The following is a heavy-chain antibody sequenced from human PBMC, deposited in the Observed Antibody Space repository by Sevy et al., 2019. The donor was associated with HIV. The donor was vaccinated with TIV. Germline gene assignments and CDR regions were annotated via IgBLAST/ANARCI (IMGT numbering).Heavy chain of an antibody. V-gene: IGHV3-30*18. D-gene: IGHD6-13*01. CDR2: ISYDGSNK. CDR1: GFTFSSYG. CDR3: AKDRIRSSSWSAYYYYYYMDV. J-gene: IGHJ6*03. Sequence: GGSLRLSCAASGFTFSSYGMHWVRQAPGKGLEWVAVISYDGSNKYYADSVKGRFTISRDNSKNTLYLQMNSLRAEDTAVYYCAKDRIRSSSWSAYYYYYYMDVWGKWTTVTVSS.